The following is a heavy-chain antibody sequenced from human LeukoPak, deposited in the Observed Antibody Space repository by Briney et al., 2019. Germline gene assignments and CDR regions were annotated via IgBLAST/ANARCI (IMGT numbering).Heavy chain of an antibody. Sequence: GGSLRLSCAASGITFSSYGMSWVRQAPGKGLEWVSSISSTGGTTYYADSVKGRFTISRDNSKNTLYLQMNSLRAEDTAVYYCARDPTMVRGVTNWFDPWGQGTLVTVSS. J-gene: IGHJ5*02. V-gene: IGHV3-23*01. CDR2: ISSTGGTT. D-gene: IGHD3-10*01. CDR3: ARDPTMVRGVTNWFDP. CDR1: GITFSSYG.